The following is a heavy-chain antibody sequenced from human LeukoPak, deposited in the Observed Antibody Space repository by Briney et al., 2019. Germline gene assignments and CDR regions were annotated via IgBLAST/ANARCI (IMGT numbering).Heavy chain of an antibody. CDR2: IIPITGGT. J-gene: IGHJ4*03. CDR1: VYTLTDYY. V-gene: IGHV1-2*04. D-gene: IGHD2-2*02. Sequence: ASVKVSCKASVYTLTDYYMHWVRQAPGQGLEWMGLIIPITGGTNYQTKVQGSLTMTRDTSISTFYMEVSRLRSDDTAVYYCSTEDKYCTSPNCCTYWGHGIPVTVSS. CDR3: STEDKYCTSPNCCTY.